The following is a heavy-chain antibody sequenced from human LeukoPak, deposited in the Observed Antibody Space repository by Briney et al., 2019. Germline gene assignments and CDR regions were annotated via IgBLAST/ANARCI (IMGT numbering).Heavy chain of an antibody. CDR1: GFTFSSYA. D-gene: IGHD3-9*01. CDR2: TSSNGGST. CDR3: ARGTYCDILTGLGY. V-gene: IGHV3-64*01. J-gene: IGHJ4*02. Sequence: GGSLRLSCAASGFTFSSYAMHWVRQAPGKGLEYVSATSSNGGSTYYANSVKGRFTISRDNSKNTLYLQMGGLRAEDMAVYYCARGTYCDILTGLGYWGQGTLVAVSS.